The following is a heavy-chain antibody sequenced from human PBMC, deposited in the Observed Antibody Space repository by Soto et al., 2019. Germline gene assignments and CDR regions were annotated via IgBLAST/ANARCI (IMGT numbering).Heavy chain of an antibody. CDR1: GYTFTSYA. CDR2: INAGNGNT. CDR3: ARVGTAVYYYGMDV. V-gene: IGHV1-3*01. J-gene: IGHJ6*02. Sequence: GASVKVSCKASGYTFTSYAMHGVRQAPGQRLEWMGWINAGNGNTKYSQKFQGRVTITRDTSASTAYMELSSLRSEDTAVYYCARVGTAVYYYGMDVLGQRTTVAVSS. D-gene: IGHD6-19*01.